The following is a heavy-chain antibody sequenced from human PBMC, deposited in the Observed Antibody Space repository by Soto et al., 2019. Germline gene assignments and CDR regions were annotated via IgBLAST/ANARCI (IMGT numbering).Heavy chain of an antibody. Sequence: EVQLLESGGGLVLPGGSLSLSCEASGFTLRSYVMSWVRQAPGKGLEWISSVSGSGDKTYYADSVKGRFTISRDNSKNTLYLQMNSLRAEDTAVYYCAKDRDMVNTRRYYYAMDVW. D-gene: IGHD5-18*01. CDR2: VSGSGDKT. CDR1: GFTLRSYV. J-gene: IGHJ6*01. V-gene: IGHV3-23*01. CDR3: AKDRDMVNTRRYYYAMDV.